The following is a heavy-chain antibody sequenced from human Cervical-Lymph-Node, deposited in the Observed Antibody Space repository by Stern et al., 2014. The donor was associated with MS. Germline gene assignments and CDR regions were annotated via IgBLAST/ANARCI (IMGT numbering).Heavy chain of an antibody. D-gene: IGHD2-21*01. CDR2: ILPVFGTT. Sequence: QVQLVQSGAEVKKPGASVNVSCTASGGTFSTYGFSWVRQAPGQGLEWMGGILPVFGTTKSAQKFQGRLPIPQDESTGTVYMDLSSLRSEDTAVFYCARDLYIDFGGPWFDPWGQGTLVTVSS. V-gene: IGHV1-69*01. CDR1: GGTFSTYG. CDR3: ARDLYIDFGGPWFDP. J-gene: IGHJ5*02.